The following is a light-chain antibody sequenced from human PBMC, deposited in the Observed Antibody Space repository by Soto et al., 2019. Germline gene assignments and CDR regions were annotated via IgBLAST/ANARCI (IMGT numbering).Light chain of an antibody. V-gene: IGKV1-39*01. Sequence: DIQMTQSPSSLSASVGDRVTIHCRASQGISTYLNWYQQKPGKAPKLLIYAASSLQSGVPSRFSGSGSETDFTLTISSLQPEDIATYYCQQSDNLPITFGQGTRLEIK. J-gene: IGKJ5*01. CDR2: AAS. CDR3: QQSDNLPIT. CDR1: QGISTY.